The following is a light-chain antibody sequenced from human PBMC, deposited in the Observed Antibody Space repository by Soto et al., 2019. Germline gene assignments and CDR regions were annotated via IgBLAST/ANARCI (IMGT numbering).Light chain of an antibody. Sequence: DIQMTQSPSSLSASVGDRITITCRASQSISSYLNWYQQKPGKAPRLLLYSASSWQSGVPSRFSGSGSGTDFTLTISRLQPEDFATYYCQQSYSTPHTFGQGTKLEIK. V-gene: IGKV1-39*01. CDR1: QSISSY. CDR3: QQSYSTPHT. CDR2: SAS. J-gene: IGKJ2*01.